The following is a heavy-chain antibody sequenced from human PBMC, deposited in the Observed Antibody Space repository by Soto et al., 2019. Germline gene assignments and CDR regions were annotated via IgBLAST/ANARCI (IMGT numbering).Heavy chain of an antibody. CDR2: INPTTNRA. CDR1: GYTFTSFH. Sequence: ASVTVSCQASGYTFTSFHMHWVRQAPGQGLEWLGVINPTTNRATYSQNFQGRVTMTRDTSTSTVYMELNSLRSEDTAVYFCAREALHYYNGMDVWGQGTPVTVSS. J-gene: IGHJ6*02. V-gene: IGHV1-46*01. CDR3: AREALHYYNGMDV.